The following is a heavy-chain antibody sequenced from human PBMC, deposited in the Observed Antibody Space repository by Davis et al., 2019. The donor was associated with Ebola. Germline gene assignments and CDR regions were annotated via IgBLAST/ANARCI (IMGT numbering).Heavy chain of an antibody. J-gene: IGHJ4*02. V-gene: IGHV1-24*01. CDR2: FDPEDGET. Sequence: ASVKVSCKVSGYTLTELSMHWVRQAPGKGLEWMGGFDPEDGETIYAQKFQGRVTMTTDTSISTAYMDLSSLRSDDTAVFYCARELHGGEFNYWGQGTLVTVSS. CDR3: ARELHGGEFNY. D-gene: IGHD3-16*01. CDR1: GYTLTELS.